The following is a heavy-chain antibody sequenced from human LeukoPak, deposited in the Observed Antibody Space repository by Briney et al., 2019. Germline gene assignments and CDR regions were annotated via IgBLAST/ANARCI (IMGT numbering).Heavy chain of an antibody. J-gene: IGHJ4*02. Sequence: GGSLRLSCAASGFTVSSNYMSWVRQAPGKGLGWVSVIYSGGSTYYADSVQGRFTISRDNSKNTLYLQMNSLRAEDTAVYYCARGNGTYYYDSSGALDFDYWGQGTLVTVSS. CDR3: ARGNGTYYYDSSGALDFDY. CDR1: GFTVSSNY. CDR2: IYSGGST. V-gene: IGHV3-53*01. D-gene: IGHD3-22*01.